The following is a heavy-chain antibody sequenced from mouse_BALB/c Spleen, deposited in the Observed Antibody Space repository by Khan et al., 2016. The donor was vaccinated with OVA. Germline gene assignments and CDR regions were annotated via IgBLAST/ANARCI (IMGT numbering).Heavy chain of an antibody. CDR1: GYSITSDYA. CDR3: ARSWTISTVVFTDFDF. V-gene: IGHV3-2*02. J-gene: IGHJ2*01. Sequence: EVQLQESGPGLVKPSQSLSLTCTVTGYSITSDYAWNWIRQFPGNKLEWMGYIKYSGSTSYNPSHKSRISISRDTSKNKFFLQLNSVTPEDTATYYCARSWTISTVVFTDFDFWGQGTTLTVSS. CDR2: IKYSGST. D-gene: IGHD1-1*01.